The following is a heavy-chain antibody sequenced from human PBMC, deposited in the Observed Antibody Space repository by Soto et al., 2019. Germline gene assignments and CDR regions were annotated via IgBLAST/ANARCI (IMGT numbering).Heavy chain of an antibody. CDR3: ATDVAITGTTAPLYMDV. D-gene: IGHD1-7*01. J-gene: IGHJ6*03. V-gene: IGHV1-24*01. CDR1: GYTLTELS. CDR2: FDPEDGET. Sequence: ASVKVSCKVSGYTLTELSMHWVRQAPGKGLEWMGGFDPEDGETIYAQKFQGRVTMTEDTSTDTAYMELSSLRSEDTAVYYCATDVAITGTTAPLYMDVWGKGTTVTVSS.